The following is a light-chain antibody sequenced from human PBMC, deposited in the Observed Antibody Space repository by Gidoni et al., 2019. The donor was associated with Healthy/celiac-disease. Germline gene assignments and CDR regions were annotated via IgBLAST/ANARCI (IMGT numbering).Light chain of an antibody. V-gene: IGKV3-11*01. J-gene: IGKJ4*01. CDR2: DAT. Sequence: EIVLTQSPATLSLSPGERATLSCRASQSVSSYLAWYQQKPGQAPRLLIYDATTRATGIPARFSGSGSGTDFTLTISSLEPEDFAVYYCQQRSNWPPVTFGGXTKVEIK. CDR3: QQRSNWPPVT. CDR1: QSVSSY.